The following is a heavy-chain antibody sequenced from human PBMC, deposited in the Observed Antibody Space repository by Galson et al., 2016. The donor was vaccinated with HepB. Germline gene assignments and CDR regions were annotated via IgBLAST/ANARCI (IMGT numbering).Heavy chain of an antibody. V-gene: IGHV3-23*01. CDR3: AKMSGSSGYYSDAFDI. CDR2: ISGSGGST. D-gene: IGHD3-22*01. CDR1: GFTFSSYA. Sequence: SLRLSCAASGFTFSSYAMSWVRQAPGKGLEWVSAISGSGGSTSYADSVKGRFTISTDNSKNMMYLQMNSLRAEDTAVYYCAKMSGSSGYYSDAFDIWGQGTMVTVSS. J-gene: IGHJ3*02.